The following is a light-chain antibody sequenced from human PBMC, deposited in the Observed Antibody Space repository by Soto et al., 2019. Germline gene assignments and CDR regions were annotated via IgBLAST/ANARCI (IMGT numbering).Light chain of an antibody. CDR3: LSYTITSTLV. CDR1: NSDVGAYNY. Sequence: QSGLTQPASGSGSPGQSITISCTGTNSDVGAYNYVSWFQQHPGKAPKLIIFEVSNRASGVSHRFSGSKSGNTASLTISGIQTEEEADSYCLSYTITSTLVFGGGTK. V-gene: IGLV2-14*01. CDR2: EVS. J-gene: IGLJ2*01.